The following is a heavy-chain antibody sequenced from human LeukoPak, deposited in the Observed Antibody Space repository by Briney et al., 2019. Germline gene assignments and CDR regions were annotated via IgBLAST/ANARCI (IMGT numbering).Heavy chain of an antibody. CDR3: ARGSPSGNGGDYVWGSYLSPPYYFDY. V-gene: IGHV3-53*01. D-gene: IGHD3-16*02. CDR1: GFTVSSNY. CDR2: IYSGGST. Sequence: GGSLRLSCAASGFTVSSNYMSWVRQAPGKGLEWVSVIYSGGSTYYADSVKGRFTISRDNPKNTLYLQMNSLRAEDTAVYYCARGSPSGNGGDYVWGSYLSPPYYFDYWGQGTLVTVSS. J-gene: IGHJ4*02.